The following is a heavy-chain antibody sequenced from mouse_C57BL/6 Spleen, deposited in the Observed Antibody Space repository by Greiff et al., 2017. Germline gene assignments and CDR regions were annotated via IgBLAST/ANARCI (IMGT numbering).Heavy chain of an antibody. J-gene: IGHJ4*01. CDR3: GRVYYYVSDDMDD. Sequence: VQLQQSGAELARPGASVKMSCTASGYTFTSYTMHWVKQRPGPGLEWIGYINPSSGYTKYNQKFKDKATLTADKSSSTAYMQLSSLTSEDSAVYYWGRVYYYVSDDMDDWGQGTSVTVAS. D-gene: IGHD1-1*01. V-gene: IGHV1-4*01. CDR1: GYTFTSYT. CDR2: INPSSGYT.